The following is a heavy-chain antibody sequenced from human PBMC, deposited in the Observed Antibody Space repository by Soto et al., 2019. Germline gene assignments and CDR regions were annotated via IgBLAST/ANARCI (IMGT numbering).Heavy chain of an antibody. CDR3: ARGRRKDDFWSGYFVGWFDP. D-gene: IGHD3-3*01. Sequence: QVQLVQSGAEVKKPGASVKVSCKASGYTFTSYGISWVRQAPGQGLEWMGWISAYNGNTNYAQKRQGRVTMTTDTSMRTAYMELRSLRAVDMSVYYCARGRRKDDFWSGYFVGWFDPWGQGTLVTVSS. CDR2: ISAYNGNT. V-gene: IGHV1-18*03. CDR1: GYTFTSYG. J-gene: IGHJ5*02.